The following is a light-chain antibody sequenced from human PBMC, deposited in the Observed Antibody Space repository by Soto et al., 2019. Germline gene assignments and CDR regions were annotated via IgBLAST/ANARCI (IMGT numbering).Light chain of an antibody. V-gene: IGLV2-14*01. CDR1: SSDVGAYNL. Sequence: QSVLTQPASVSGSPGQSITISCTGTSSDVGAYNLVSWYQHHPDKAPKLMISEVSNRPSGVSDRFSGSKSGNTASLTISGLQAEDEADYYCASLTTTNFVFGTGTNVTVL. CDR3: ASLTTTNFV. J-gene: IGLJ1*01. CDR2: EVS.